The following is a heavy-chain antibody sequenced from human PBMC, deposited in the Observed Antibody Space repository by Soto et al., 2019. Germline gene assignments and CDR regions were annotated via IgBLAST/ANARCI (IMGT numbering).Heavy chain of an antibody. CDR3: ARAEKHYGDKLCGMDV. D-gene: IGHD4-17*01. Sequence: QVQLQESGPGLVKPSQTLSLTCTVSGDSISSGFYYWSWIRQHPGKGLEWIGYIYYSGSTYYNPSLKTRVTISVDTSKNQFSLKLSSVTAADTAVYYCARAEKHYGDKLCGMDVWGQGTTVTVSS. CDR1: GDSISSGFYY. CDR2: IYYSGST. V-gene: IGHV4-31*03. J-gene: IGHJ6*02.